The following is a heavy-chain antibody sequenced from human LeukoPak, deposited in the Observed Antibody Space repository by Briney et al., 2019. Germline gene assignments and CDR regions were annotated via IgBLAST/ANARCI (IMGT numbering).Heavy chain of an antibody. V-gene: IGHV4-39*01. CDR2: MYYSGST. D-gene: IGHD2-21*01. CDR3: ARRAYSDAFDI. J-gene: IGHJ3*02. Sequence: SETLSLTCTVSGASISSSSYYWGWIRQPPGKGLEWIGNMYYSGSTYNNPSLKSRVTVSLDTSKNQFSLRLSAVTAADTALYYCARRAYSDAFDIWGQGTMVSVSS. CDR1: GASISSSSYY.